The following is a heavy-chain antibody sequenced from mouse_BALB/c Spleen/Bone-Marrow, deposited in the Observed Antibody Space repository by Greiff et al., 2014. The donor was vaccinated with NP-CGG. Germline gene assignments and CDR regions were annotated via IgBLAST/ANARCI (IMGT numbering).Heavy chain of an antibody. CDR1: GYSFTSYW. J-gene: IGHJ4*01. CDR2: ISPSNGRS. V-gene: IGHV1S81*02. Sequence: QVQLQQSRAELVKPGASVKLSCKASGYSFTSYWMHWVNQRPGQGLEWIGEISPSNGRSNYNEKFKSKATLTVDKSSSTAYMQLSGLTSEDSAVNYCTRSELRRGGYALDYWGLGTSVTVSS. CDR3: TRSELRRGGYALDY. D-gene: IGHD2-12*01.